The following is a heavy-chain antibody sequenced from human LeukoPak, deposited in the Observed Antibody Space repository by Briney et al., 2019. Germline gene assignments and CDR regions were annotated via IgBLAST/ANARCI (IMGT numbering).Heavy chain of an antibody. CDR2: ISGDGGTI. V-gene: IGHV3-43*02. CDR3: AKDPATRDGHGAWFDP. J-gene: IGHJ5*02. Sequence: GGSLRLSCAASGFTFDDHAMHWVRQAPGKGLEWVSVISGDGGTIYYADSVKVRFTISRDNRKNCLYLLMNSLRTEDTALYHCAKDPATRDGHGAWFDPWGQGTLVTVSS. CDR1: GFTFDDHA. D-gene: IGHD5-24*01.